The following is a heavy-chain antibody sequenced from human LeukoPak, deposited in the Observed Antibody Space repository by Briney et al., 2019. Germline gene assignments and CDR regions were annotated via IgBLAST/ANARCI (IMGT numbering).Heavy chain of an antibody. J-gene: IGHJ6*03. D-gene: IGHD6-6*01. CDR2: ISGSGGST. CDR3: AKLARLYYYYMDV. CDR1: GFTLSSYA. Sequence: GGSLRLSCAASGFTLSSYAMRWLRQAPGKGLEWVSAISGSGGSTYYADSVKGRFTISRDNSKNTLYLQMTSLRAEDTAVYYCAKLARLYYYYMDVWGKGTTVTVSS. V-gene: IGHV3-23*01.